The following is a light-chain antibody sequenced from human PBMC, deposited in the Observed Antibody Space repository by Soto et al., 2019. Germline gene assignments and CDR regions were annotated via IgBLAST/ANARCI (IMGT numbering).Light chain of an antibody. J-gene: IGLJ1*01. CDR3: SSYTSSRTLV. CDR2: EVS. V-gene: IGLV2-14*01. Sequence: QSALTQPASVSGSPGQSITISCTGTRSDVGGYNFVSWYQQPPGKAPKLMIYEVSNRPSGVSNRFSGSKSGNTASLTISGLQAEDEADYFCSSYTSSRTLVFGTGTKLTVL. CDR1: RSDVGGYNF.